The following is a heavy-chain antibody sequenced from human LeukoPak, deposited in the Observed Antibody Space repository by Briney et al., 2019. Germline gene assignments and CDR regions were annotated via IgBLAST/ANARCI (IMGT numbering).Heavy chain of an antibody. Sequence: SVKVPCMPCGGTFSSYAISWVRQAPGQGLEWMGGIIPIFGTANYAQKFQGRVTITADESTSTAYMELSSLRSEDTAVYYCARDYVIQKWVPLGLWGQGTLVTVSS. CDR3: ARDYVIQKWVPLGL. V-gene: IGHV1-69*13. J-gene: IGHJ4*02. CDR2: IIPIFGTA. D-gene: IGHD1-26*01. CDR1: GGTFSSYA.